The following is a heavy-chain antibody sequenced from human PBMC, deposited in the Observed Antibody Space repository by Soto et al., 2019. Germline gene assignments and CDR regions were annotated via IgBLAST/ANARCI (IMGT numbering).Heavy chain of an antibody. J-gene: IGHJ4*02. CDR1: GFTFTNYW. CDR2: INADGSYA. D-gene: IGHD4-17*01. V-gene: IGHV3-74*01. CDR3: ARDFTTAETPGDDFDY. Sequence: GGSLILSCAASGFTFTNYWMHGVRQVPGKGLVWVSRINADGSYASYAGFVKGRFTISRDNSRNTVHLQMNSLSAEDTAVYYCARDFTTAETPGDDFDYWGQG.